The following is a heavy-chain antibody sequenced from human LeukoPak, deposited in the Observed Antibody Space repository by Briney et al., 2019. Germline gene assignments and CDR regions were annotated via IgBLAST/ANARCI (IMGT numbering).Heavy chain of an antibody. D-gene: IGHD3-10*02. CDR1: EFTFSSYA. CDR3: AELGITMIGGV. V-gene: IGHV3-30*04. CDR2: ISYDGSNK. Sequence: GGSLRLSCAASEFTFSSYAMHWVRQAPGKGLEWVAVISYDGSNKYYADSVKGRFTISRDNAKNSLYLQMNSLRAEDTAVYYCAELGITMIGGVWGKGTTVTISS. J-gene: IGHJ6*04.